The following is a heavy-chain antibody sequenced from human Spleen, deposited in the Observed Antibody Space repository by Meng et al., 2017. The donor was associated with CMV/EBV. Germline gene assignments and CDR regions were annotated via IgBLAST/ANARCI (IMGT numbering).Heavy chain of an antibody. J-gene: IGHJ4*02. V-gene: IGHV3-30*12. CDR3: VRDGGSGYADFRLDY. CDR1: GFAFKSHG. Sequence: GFAFKSHGMPLVRQGPGKGLEWVALESYDETNVHYADTAKGRFTISRDNSKNTLYLQLNSLRPDDTAVYYCVRDGGSGYADFRLDYWGLGTLVTVSS. D-gene: IGHD3-10*01. CDR2: ESYDETNV.